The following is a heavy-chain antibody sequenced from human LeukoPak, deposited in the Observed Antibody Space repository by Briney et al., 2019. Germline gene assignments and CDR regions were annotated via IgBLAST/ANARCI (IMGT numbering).Heavy chain of an antibody. CDR3: ARGDSYGPVNDY. CDR2: IYYSGST. Sequence: PSETLSLTCTVSGASISTSNTYWGWIRQAPGKGLEWIGSIYYSGSTYYNPSLKSRVTISVDTSKNQFSLKLSSVTAADTAVYYCARGDSYGPVNDYWGQGTLVTVSS. J-gene: IGHJ4*02. V-gene: IGHV4-39*07. CDR1: GASISTSNTY. D-gene: IGHD5-18*01.